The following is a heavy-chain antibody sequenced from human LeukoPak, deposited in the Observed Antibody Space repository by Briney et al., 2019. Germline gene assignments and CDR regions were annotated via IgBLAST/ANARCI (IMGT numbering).Heavy chain of an antibody. CDR2: MNPNSGNT. CDR1: GYTFTSYD. Sequence: ASVKVSCKASGYTFTSYDINWVRQATGQGLEWMGWMNPNSGNTGYAQKFQGRVTITRNTSISTAYMELGSLRSEDTAVYYCARGRQSRPRNALGYWGQGTLVTVSS. J-gene: IGHJ4*02. CDR3: ARGRQSRPRNALGY. D-gene: IGHD5-24*01. V-gene: IGHV1-8*03.